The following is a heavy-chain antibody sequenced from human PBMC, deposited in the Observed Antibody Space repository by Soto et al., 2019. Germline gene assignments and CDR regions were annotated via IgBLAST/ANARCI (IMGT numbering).Heavy chain of an antibody. CDR3: AKDGSGSYYYYGMDV. CDR1: GFPFGTYG. D-gene: IGHD1-26*01. V-gene: IGHV3-30*18. Sequence: ALRVSCAASGFPFGTYGMHWVRQAPGRGLEWVAIISYYVSNKYYADSVKGRFTISRDKSKSTLYLQMNSLRAEDTAVYYCAKDGSGSYYYYGMDVWGDGKTVNDSS. CDR2: ISYYVSNK. J-gene: IGHJ6*04.